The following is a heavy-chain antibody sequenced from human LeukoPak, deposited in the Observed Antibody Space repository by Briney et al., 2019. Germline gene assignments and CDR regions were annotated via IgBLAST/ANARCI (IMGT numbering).Heavy chain of an antibody. V-gene: IGHV1-2*02. D-gene: IGHD6-13*01. CDR1: GYTFTGYY. J-gene: IGHJ4*02. CDR3: ARGKISGTSWYGY. Sequence: GASVEVSCKASGYTFTGYYMHWVRQAPGQGLEWMGWINPHSGGTNYAQKFQGRVTMTRDTSISTAYMELSRLRSDDTAVYYCARGKISGTSWYGYWGQGTLVTVSS. CDR2: INPHSGGT.